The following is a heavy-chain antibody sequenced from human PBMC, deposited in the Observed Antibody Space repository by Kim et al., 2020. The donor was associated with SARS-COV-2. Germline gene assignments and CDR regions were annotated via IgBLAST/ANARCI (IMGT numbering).Heavy chain of an antibody. J-gene: IGHJ4*02. CDR3: AGDLYDSSGIADY. Sequence: GGSLRLSCAASGFTFSSYSMNWVRQAPGKGLEWVSYISSSSSTIYYADSVKGRFTISRDNAKNSLYLQMNSLRDEDTAEYYCAGDLYDSSGIADYWGQGTLVTVSS. CDR2: ISSSSSTI. CDR1: GFTFSSYS. D-gene: IGHD3-22*01. V-gene: IGHV3-48*02.